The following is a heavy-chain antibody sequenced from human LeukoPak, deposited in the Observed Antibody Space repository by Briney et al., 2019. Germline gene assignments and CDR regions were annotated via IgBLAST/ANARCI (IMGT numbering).Heavy chain of an antibody. Sequence: GGSLRLSCAASGFTVSSNYMSWVRQAPGKGLEWVSVIYSGGSTYYADSMKGRFTISRDNSKNTLYLQMNSLRAEDTAVYYCARVGTTNYYYGMDVWGQGTTVTVSS. J-gene: IGHJ6*02. D-gene: IGHD2/OR15-2a*01. CDR2: IYSGGST. V-gene: IGHV3-53*01. CDR1: GFTVSSNY. CDR3: ARVGTTNYYYGMDV.